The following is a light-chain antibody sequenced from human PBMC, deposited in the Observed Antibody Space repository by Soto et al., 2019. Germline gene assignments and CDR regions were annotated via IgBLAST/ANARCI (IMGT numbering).Light chain of an antibody. CDR3: QHYCAYSRT. Sequence: DIQMTQSPSTLSASIGDRVTITCRASQSIDTSLAWYQQKPGKAPKLLIYKASSLQSGVPSRVSGSGSGTEFTLTISSLQPDYFAAYYCQHYCAYSRTCGQVTKVEVK. J-gene: IGKJ1*01. V-gene: IGKV1-5*03. CDR1: QSIDTS. CDR2: KAS.